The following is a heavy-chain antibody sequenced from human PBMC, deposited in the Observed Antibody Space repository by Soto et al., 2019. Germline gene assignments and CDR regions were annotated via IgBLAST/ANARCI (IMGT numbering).Heavy chain of an antibody. J-gene: IGHJ4*02. CDR3: ARGFRITIFGVVIARRNFDY. V-gene: IGHV4-34*01. D-gene: IGHD3-3*01. CDR2: INHSGST. Sequence: SETLSLTCAVYGGSFSGYYWSWIRQPPGKGLEWIGEINHSGSTNYNPSLKSRVTISVDTSKNQFSLKLGSVTAADTAVYYCARGFRITIFGVVIARRNFDYWGQGTLVTVSS. CDR1: GGSFSGYY.